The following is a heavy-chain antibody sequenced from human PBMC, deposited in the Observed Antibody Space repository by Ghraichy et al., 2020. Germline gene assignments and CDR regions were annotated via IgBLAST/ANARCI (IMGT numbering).Heavy chain of an antibody. CDR2: ISYDGSNK. Sequence: GESLNISCAASGFTFSSYAMHWVRQAPGKGLEWVAVISYDGSNKYYADSVKGRFTISRDNSKNTLYLQMNSLRAEDTAVYYCARDRRAVIPHTTYYYYYMDVWGKGTTVTVSS. D-gene: IGHD3-3*01. J-gene: IGHJ6*03. CDR3: ARDRRAVIPHTTYYYYYMDV. CDR1: GFTFSSYA. V-gene: IGHV3-30-3*01.